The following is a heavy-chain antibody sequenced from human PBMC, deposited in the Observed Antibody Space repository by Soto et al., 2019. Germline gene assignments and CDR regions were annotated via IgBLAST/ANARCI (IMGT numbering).Heavy chain of an antibody. CDR2: ISSSGSTI. CDR1: GFTFSDYY. Sequence: QVQLVESGGGLVKPGGSLRLSCAASGFTFSDYYMSWIRQAPGKGLEWVSYISSSGSTIYYADSVKGRFTISRDNAKNSLYLKLHSLRAKDTAVYYCARDQYYYGSGSYPYYYYGMDVWGQGTTVTVSS. J-gene: IGHJ6*02. V-gene: IGHV3-11*01. CDR3: ARDQYYYGSGSYPYYYYGMDV. D-gene: IGHD3-10*01.